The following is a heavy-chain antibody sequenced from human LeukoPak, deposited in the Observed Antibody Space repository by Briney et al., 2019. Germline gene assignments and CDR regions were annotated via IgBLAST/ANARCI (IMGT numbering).Heavy chain of an antibody. V-gene: IGHV3-11*01. Sequence: GGSLRLSCAASGFTFSDYYMTWIRQAPGKGLEWVSYISNSGGTIYYTDSVKGRFTISRDNAKNSLYLQMNSLRAEDTAVYYCARRYSNSFDHWGQGTLVTVSS. CDR2: ISNSGGTI. CDR3: ARRYSNSFDH. CDR1: GFTFSDYY. J-gene: IGHJ4*02. D-gene: IGHD4-11*01.